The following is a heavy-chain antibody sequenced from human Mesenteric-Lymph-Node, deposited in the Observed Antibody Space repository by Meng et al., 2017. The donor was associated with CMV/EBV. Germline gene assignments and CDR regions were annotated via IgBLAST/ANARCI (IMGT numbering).Heavy chain of an antibody. Sequence: SETLSLTCAVYGGSFSGYYWSWIRQPPGKGLEWIGEINHSGSTNYNPSPKSRVTISVDTSKNQFSLKLSSVTAADTAVYYCARVYYYDSSGYYIDYWGQGTLVTVSS. CDR2: INHSGST. CDR3: ARVYYYDSSGYYIDY. J-gene: IGHJ4*02. CDR1: GGSFSGYY. V-gene: IGHV4-34*01. D-gene: IGHD3-22*01.